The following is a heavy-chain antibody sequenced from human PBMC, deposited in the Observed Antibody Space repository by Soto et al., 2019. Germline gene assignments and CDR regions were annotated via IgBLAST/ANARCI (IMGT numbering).Heavy chain of an antibody. CDR3: AKKAYCGGDCYYYYFDY. CDR2: ISGSGGST. CDR1: GFTFSSYA. J-gene: IGHJ4*02. V-gene: IGHV3-23*01. D-gene: IGHD2-21*02. Sequence: GGSLRLSCAASGFTFSSYAMSWVRQAPGKGLEWVSAISGSGGSTYYADSVKGRFTISRDNSKNTLYLQMNSLRAEDTAVYYCAKKAYCGGDCYYYYFDYWGQGTLVTVSS.